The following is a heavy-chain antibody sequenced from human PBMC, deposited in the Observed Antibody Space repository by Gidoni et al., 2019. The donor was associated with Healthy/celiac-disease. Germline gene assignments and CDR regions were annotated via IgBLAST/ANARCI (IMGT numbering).Heavy chain of an antibody. D-gene: IGHD2-15*01. CDR2: INAGNGNT. J-gene: IGHJ6*02. V-gene: IGHV1-3*01. CDR3: ARDPKGWGMDV. CDR1: GYTFTSYA. Sequence: QVQLVQSGAEVKKPGASVKVSCKASGYTFTSYAMHWVRQAPGQRREWMGWINAGNGNTKYSQKFQGRVTITRDTSASTAYMELSSLRSEDTAVYYCARDPKGWGMDVWGQGTTVTVSS.